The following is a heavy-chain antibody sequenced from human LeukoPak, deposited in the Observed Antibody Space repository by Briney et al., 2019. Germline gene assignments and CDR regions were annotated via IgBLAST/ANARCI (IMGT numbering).Heavy chain of an antibody. D-gene: IGHD3-10*01. J-gene: IGHJ3*02. V-gene: IGHV4-61*02. CDR3: AISGRSPFDI. Sequence: SQTLSLTCIVSGGSISSGSDYWSWIRQPAGKGLEWIGRIYTSGNTNYNPSLKSRVTISVDTSKNQFSLKLSSVTAADTAVYYCAISGRSPFDIWGQGTVVTVSS. CDR2: IYTSGNT. CDR1: GGSISSGSDY.